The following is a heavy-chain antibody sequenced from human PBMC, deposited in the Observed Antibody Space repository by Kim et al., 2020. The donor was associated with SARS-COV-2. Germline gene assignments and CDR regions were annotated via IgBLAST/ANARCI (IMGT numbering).Heavy chain of an antibody. J-gene: IGHJ4*02. Sequence: ASSAQGQFTSSIANSKNTLYLQMNSLGSEDTAVYYCAKGYGAYVMADYWGQGTLVTVSS. CDR3: AKGYGAYVMADY. D-gene: IGHD5-12*01. V-gene: IGHV3-30*14.